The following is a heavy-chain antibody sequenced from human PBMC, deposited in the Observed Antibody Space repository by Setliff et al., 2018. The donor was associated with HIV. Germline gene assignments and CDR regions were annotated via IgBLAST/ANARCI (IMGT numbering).Heavy chain of an antibody. V-gene: IGHV1-18*04. Sequence: ASVKVSCKASGFTFSDYYMHWVRQAPGQGLEWMGWISAHSGYAKSAQKFQGRVTMDTDTSTNTAYMELKSLRSDDTAVYYCARDPQDTRGWYINYFDYWGQGTLVTSPQ. CDR2: ISAHSGYA. CDR1: GFTFSDYY. J-gene: IGHJ4*02. D-gene: IGHD6-19*01. CDR3: ARDPQDTRGWYINYFDY.